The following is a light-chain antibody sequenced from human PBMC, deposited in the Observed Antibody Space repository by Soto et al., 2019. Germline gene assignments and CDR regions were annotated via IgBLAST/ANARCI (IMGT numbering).Light chain of an antibody. Sequence: DIQMTQSPSSLSASVGDRVTITCRASQSISSYLNWYQQKPGKAPKLLIYAASSLQSGVPSRFSGSGSGTDFTLTISSLQPEDFATYYCQQSYSTPQTFGKGPRWIS. J-gene: IGKJ1*01. CDR2: AAS. V-gene: IGKV1-39*01. CDR3: QQSYSTPQT. CDR1: QSISSY.